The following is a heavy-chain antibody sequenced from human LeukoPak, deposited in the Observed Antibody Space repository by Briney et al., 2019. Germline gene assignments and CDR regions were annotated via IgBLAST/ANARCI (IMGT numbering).Heavy chain of an antibody. CDR3: ARSAPPDIVATTFFDY. D-gene: IGHD5-12*01. CDR1: GYTFTSYG. J-gene: IGHJ4*02. V-gene: IGHV7-4-1*02. Sequence: ASVKVSCKASGYTFTSYGMNLGRQAPGQGLEWMGWINTNTGNPTYAQGFTGRFVFSLDTSVSTAYLQITSLKAEDTAVYYCARSAPPDIVATTFFDYWGQGTLVTVSS. CDR2: INTNTGNP.